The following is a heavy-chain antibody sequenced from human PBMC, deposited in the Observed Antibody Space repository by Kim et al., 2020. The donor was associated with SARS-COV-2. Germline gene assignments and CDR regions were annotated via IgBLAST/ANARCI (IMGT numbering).Heavy chain of an antibody. CDR3: ARSYGSGSYGYYYGMDV. V-gene: IGHV4-38-2*02. D-gene: IGHD3-10*01. CDR1: GYSISSGYY. J-gene: IGHJ6*01. Sequence: SETLSLTCTVSGYSISSGYYWGWIRQPPGKGLEWIGSIYHSGSTYYNPSLKSRVTISVDTSKNQFSLKLSSVTAADTAVYYCARSYGSGSYGYYYGMDV. CDR2: IYHSGST.